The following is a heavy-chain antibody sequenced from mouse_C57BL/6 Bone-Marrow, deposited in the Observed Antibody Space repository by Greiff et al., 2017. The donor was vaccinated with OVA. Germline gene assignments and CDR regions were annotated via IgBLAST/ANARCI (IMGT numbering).Heavy chain of an antibody. D-gene: IGHD2-14*01. CDR2: IYPGSGST. V-gene: IGHV1-55*01. Sequence: QVQLQQPGAELVKPGASVKLSCKASGYTFTSYWITWVKQRPGQGLEWIGDIYPGSGSTNYNEKFKGKATLTVDTSSSTAYMQLSSLTSEDSAVYYCARERIGRGDYGGQGTTLTVSA. CDR3: ARERIGRGDY. J-gene: IGHJ2*01. CDR1: GYTFTSYW.